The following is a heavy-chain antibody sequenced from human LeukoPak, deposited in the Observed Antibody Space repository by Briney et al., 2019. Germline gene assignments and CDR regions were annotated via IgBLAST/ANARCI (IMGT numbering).Heavy chain of an antibody. CDR2: IYWDGDK. V-gene: IGHV2-5*02. CDR1: GFSLSTSGVG. D-gene: IGHD4-17*01. Sequence: PTLVNPTQTLTLTCTFSGFSLSTSGVGVGWIRQPPGKALEWLAVIYWDGDKRYSPSLKSRLTITKDTSKNLVVLTMTNMDPVDTATYYCAHSSTADGDPYYFDYWGQGTLVTVSS. CDR3: AHSSTADGDPYYFDY. J-gene: IGHJ4*02.